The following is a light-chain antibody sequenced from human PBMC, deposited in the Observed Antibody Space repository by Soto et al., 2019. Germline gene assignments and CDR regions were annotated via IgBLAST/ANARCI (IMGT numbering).Light chain of an antibody. CDR2: GAS. Sequence: VLTQAPVSLSWSAGERATLAGRASQSVRSTSLVWYQQKPAQAPRLLIYGASSRATGVPDRFSGGGSGTDFTLTIRTLAPEDFAAYHSQHYNRSPPITFGQGTRLETK. J-gene: IGKJ5*01. CDR1: QSVRSTS. V-gene: IGKV3-20*01. CDR3: QHYNRSPPIT.